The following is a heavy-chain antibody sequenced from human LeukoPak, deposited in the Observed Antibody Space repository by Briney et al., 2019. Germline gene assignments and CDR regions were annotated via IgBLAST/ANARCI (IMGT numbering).Heavy chain of an antibody. CDR1: GGSISSYY. CDR2: IYYSVST. CDR3: ARASVFGSSSWYHWFDP. D-gene: IGHD6-13*01. J-gene: IGHJ5*02. V-gene: IGHV4-59*01. Sequence: SEALSLTCTVSGGSISSYYWSWIRQPPGKGLEWIGYIYYSVSTNYNPSLKSRVTISVDTSKNQFSLKLSSVTAADTAVYYCARASVFGSSSWYHWFDPWGQGTLVTVSS.